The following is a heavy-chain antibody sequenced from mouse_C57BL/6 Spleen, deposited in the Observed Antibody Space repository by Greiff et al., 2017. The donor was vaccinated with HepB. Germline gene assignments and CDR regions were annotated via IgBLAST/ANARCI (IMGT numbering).Heavy chain of an antibody. CDR3: TRDRDYGSSSWFAY. V-gene: IGHV5-9-1*02. D-gene: IGHD1-1*01. CDR2: ISSGGDYI. J-gene: IGHJ3*01. CDR1: GFTFSSYA. Sequence: EVQRVESGEGLVKPGGSLKLSCAASGFTFSSYAMSWVRQTPEKRLEWVAYISSGGDYIYYADTVKGRFTISRDNARNTLYLQMSSLKSEDTAMYYCTRDRDYGSSSWFAYWGQGTLVTVSA.